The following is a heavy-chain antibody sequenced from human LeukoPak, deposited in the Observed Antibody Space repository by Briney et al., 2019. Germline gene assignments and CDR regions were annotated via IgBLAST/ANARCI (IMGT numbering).Heavy chain of an antibody. CDR3: ARGVTVTSLIHYYYYMDV. Sequence: SETLSLTCTVSGGSISSSSYYWGWIRQPPGKGLEWIGSIYYSGSTNYNPSLKSRVTISVDTSKNQFSLKLSSVTAADTAVYYCARGVTVTSLIHYYYYMDVWGKGTTVTVSS. CDR2: IYYSGST. D-gene: IGHD4-17*01. J-gene: IGHJ6*03. V-gene: IGHV4-39*07. CDR1: GGSISSSSYY.